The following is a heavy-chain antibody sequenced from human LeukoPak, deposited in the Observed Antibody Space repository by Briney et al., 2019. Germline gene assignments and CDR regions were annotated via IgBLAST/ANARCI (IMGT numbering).Heavy chain of an antibody. J-gene: IGHJ5*02. V-gene: IGHV4-39*01. Sequence: TSETLSLTCTVSGDSISSSSYYWGWIRQPPGKGLEWIGSIYYSGSTYYNPSLKSRVTISVDTSKNQFSLKLSSVTAADTAAYYCASRLGYCSSTSCYNWFDPWGQGTLVTVSS. CDR3: ASRLGYCSSTSCYNWFDP. CDR2: IYYSGST. D-gene: IGHD2-2*01. CDR1: GDSISSSSYY.